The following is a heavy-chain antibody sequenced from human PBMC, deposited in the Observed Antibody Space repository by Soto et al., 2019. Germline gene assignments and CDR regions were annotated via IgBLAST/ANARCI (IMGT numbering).Heavy chain of an antibody. V-gene: IGHV4-34*01. CDR2: INHSGST. D-gene: IGHD5-12*01. CDR3: ARGLRYSGYVLS. Sequence: SETLSLTCAVCGGSFSGYYWSWIRQPPGKGLEWIGEINHSGSTNYNPSLKSRVTISVDTSKNQFSLKLSSVTAADTAVYYCARGLRYSGYVLSWGQGTLVTVSS. CDR1: GGSFSGYY. J-gene: IGHJ5*02.